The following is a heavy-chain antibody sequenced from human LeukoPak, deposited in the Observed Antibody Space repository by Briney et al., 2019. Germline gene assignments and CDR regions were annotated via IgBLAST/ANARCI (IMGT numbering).Heavy chain of an antibody. CDR2: MNPNSGNT. Sequence: GASVKVSCKSSGYTFTSYDINLVRQATGQGLEWMGWMNPNSGNTGYAQKFQGRVTITRNNSISTAYMELSSLRSEDTAVYYCARELRFSYYYYMDVWGKGTTVTVSS. V-gene: IGHV1-8*01. J-gene: IGHJ6*03. CDR3: ARELRFSYYYYMDV. D-gene: IGHD1-7*01. CDR1: GYTFTSYD.